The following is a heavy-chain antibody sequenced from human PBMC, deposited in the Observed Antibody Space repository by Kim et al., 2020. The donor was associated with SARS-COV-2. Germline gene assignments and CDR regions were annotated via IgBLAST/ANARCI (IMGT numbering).Heavy chain of an antibody. Sequence: SETLSLICTVSGGSVSSGSYYWSWIRQPPGKGLEWIGYIYYSGSTNYNPSLKSRVTISVDTSKNQFSLKLSSVTAADTAVYYCAREAEATVRPYFDYWGQGTLVTVSS. CDR1: GGSVSSGSYY. D-gene: IGHD4-17*01. CDR3: AREAEATVRPYFDY. CDR2: IYYSGST. V-gene: IGHV4-61*01. J-gene: IGHJ4*02.